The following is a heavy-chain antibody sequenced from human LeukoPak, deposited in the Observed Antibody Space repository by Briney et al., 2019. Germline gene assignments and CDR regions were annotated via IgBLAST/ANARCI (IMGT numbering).Heavy chain of an antibody. CDR3: ATHSGGY. CDR1: GFTVSSNY. Sequence: PGGSLRLSCATSGFTVSSNYMTWVRQAPGKGLEWVSVIYSGRGTRYADSVKGRFTISRDNSKNTLYLQMNSLRAEDTAVYYCATHSGGYWGQGTLVTVSS. J-gene: IGHJ4*02. V-gene: IGHV3-66*01. CDR2: IYSGRGT. D-gene: IGHD3-16*01.